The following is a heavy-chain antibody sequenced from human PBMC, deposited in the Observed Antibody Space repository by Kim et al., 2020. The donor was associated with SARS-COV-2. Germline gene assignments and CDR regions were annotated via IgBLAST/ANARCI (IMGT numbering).Heavy chain of an antibody. CDR2: ISCDGGSI. CDR3: ARDRGISGASGSWYYYG. J-gene: IGHJ6*01. Sequence: GGSLRLSCAASGFTLGDYGMHWVRQAPGKGLVWVSGISCDGGSIDYADSVKGRFTVSRDNAKNSLYLQMNSLRADDTALYYCARDRGISGASGSWYYYG. D-gene: IGHD1-26*01. CDR1: GFTLGDYG. V-gene: IGHV3-9*01.